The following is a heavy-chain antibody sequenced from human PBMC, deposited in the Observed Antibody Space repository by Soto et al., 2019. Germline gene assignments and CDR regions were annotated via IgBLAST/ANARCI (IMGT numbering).Heavy chain of an antibody. V-gene: IGHV4-59*01. CDR3: ARDSLPQSYNWFDP. J-gene: IGHJ5*02. D-gene: IGHD2-2*01. Sequence: QVQLQESGPGLVKPSETLSLTCTVSGGSIRSYYWSWIRQPPGKGLVWIGYIYYRGTTNYNPSRKSRVTISVDTSKNQFSLTLSSLTAADTAVYYCARDSLPQSYNWFDPWGQGTLVTVAS. CDR1: GGSIRSYY. CDR2: IYYRGTT.